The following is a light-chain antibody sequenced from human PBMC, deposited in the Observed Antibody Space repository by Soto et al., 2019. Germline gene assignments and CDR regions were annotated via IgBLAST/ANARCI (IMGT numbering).Light chain of an antibody. J-gene: IGLJ3*02. CDR1: GSNIGAGYD. CDR2: DNT. Sequence: QSVLTQPPSVSGAPGLRVTISCTGSGSNIGAGYDVHWYQQLPGTAPKLLIYDNTNRPSGVPDRFSGSKSGTSVSLAITGLQAEDEADYYCQSYDSTLTGWVFGGGTKVTVL. CDR3: QSYDSTLTGWV. V-gene: IGLV1-40*01.